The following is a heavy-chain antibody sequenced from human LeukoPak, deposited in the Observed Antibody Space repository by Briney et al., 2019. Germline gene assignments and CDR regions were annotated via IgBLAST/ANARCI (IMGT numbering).Heavy chain of an antibody. J-gene: IGHJ4*02. V-gene: IGHV3-49*04. CDR2: IRSKAYGGTT. CDR1: GFTFGDYA. CDR3: TRGSSSGWYWTYYFDY. D-gene: IGHD6-19*01. Sequence: AGGSLRLSCTASGFTFGDYAMSWVRQAPGKGLEWVGFIRSKAYGGTTEYAASVKGRLTISRDDSKSIAYLQMNSLKTEDTAVYYCTRGSSSGWYWTYYFDYWGQGTLVTVSS.